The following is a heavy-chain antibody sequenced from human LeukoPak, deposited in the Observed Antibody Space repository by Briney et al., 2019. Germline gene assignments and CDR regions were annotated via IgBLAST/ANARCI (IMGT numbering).Heavy chain of an antibody. D-gene: IGHD6-13*01. CDR2: IYYSGST. CDR3: ARGRSSSGLLDY. CDR1: GGSISSGGYY. V-gene: IGHV4-31*03. J-gene: IGHJ4*02. Sequence: SQTLSLTCTVSGGSISSGGYYWSWIRQHPGKGLEWIGYIYYSGSTYYNPSLKSRVTISVDTSKNQFSLKMSSVTAADTAVYYCARGRSSSGLLDYWGQGTLVTVSS.